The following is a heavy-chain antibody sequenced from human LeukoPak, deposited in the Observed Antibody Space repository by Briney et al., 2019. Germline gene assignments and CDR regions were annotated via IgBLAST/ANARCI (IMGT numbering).Heavy chain of an antibody. Sequence: ASVKVSCKASGYTFTSYGISWVRQAPGQGLEWMGWISAYNGNTNYAQKLQGRVTITTDESTSTAYMELSSLRSEDTAVYYCASRYCSGGSCLLDLYFDYWGQGTLVTVSS. CDR3: ASRYCSGGSCLLDLYFDY. CDR2: ISAYNGNT. J-gene: IGHJ4*02. CDR1: GYTFTSYG. D-gene: IGHD2-15*01. V-gene: IGHV1-18*01.